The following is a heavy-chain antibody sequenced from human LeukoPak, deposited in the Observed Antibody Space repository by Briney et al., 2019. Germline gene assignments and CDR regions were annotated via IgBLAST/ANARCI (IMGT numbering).Heavy chain of an antibody. CDR1: GFTYSSYE. CDR2: ISSSGSTI. CDR3: ARGRSYNY. D-gene: IGHD3-10*01. V-gene: IGHV3-48*03. J-gene: IGHJ4*02. Sequence: PGGSLRLSCAASGFTYSSYEMNWLRQAPGKGLEWVSYISSSGSTINYADSVKGRYTISRDNAKNSLYLQMNSLRAEDTAVHYCARGRSYNYWGQGTLVTVSS.